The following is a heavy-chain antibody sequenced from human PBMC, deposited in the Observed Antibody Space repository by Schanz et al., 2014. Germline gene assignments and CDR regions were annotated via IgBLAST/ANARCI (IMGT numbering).Heavy chain of an antibody. D-gene: IGHD2-8*02. Sequence: EVQLLESGGGLVQPGGSLRLSCAASGFTFRGYAMSWVRQAPGRGLEWVSIISGSGGNTYYADAVRGRFTISRDNFKGALYLQMSSLRAEDTAVYYCAKSLESCPGGRCSRGYFDYWGQGTLVTVSS. CDR2: ISGSGGNT. CDR3: AKSLESCPGGRCSRGYFDY. CDR1: GFTFRGYA. J-gene: IGHJ4*02. V-gene: IGHV3-23*01.